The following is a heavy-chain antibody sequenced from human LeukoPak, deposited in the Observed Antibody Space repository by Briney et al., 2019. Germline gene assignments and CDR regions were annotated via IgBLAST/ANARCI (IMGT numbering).Heavy chain of an antibody. D-gene: IGHD3-22*01. CDR3: ARVVDYDTSGYQTKNWFDP. CDR1: GNSFTTSW. CDR2: IYVGDSDT. V-gene: IGHV5-51*01. Sequence: GESLQISCKGSGNSFTTSWIGWVRQMPGKGLEWMGIIYVGDSDTRYRPSFQGQVTISADKSLNTAYLQWSSLKASDTAMYYCARVVDYDTSGYQTKNWFDPWGQGTLVTVSS. J-gene: IGHJ5*02.